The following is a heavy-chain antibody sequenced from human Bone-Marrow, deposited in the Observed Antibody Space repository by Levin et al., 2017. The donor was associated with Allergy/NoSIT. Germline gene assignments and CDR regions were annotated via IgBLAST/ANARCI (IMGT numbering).Heavy chain of an antibody. CDR3: ATTHRSSWYLPLV. Sequence: KSGESLKISCKDSGYSFTSYWISWVRQMPGKGLEWMGRIDPSDSYTNYSPSFQGHVTISADKSISTAYLQWSSLKASDTAMYYCATTHRSSWYLPLVWGKGTTVSVSS. V-gene: IGHV5-10-1*01. CDR1: GYSFTSYW. D-gene: IGHD6-13*01. J-gene: IGHJ6*04. CDR2: IDPSDSYT.